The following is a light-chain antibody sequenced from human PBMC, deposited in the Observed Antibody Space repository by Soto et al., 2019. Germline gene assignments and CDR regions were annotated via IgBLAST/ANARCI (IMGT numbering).Light chain of an antibody. CDR3: RKYNSAPLA. J-gene: IGKJ4*01. CDR2: AAS. V-gene: IGKV1-27*01. CDR1: QGISNY. Sequence: IQVDISRSAVCASGRESSSRWWPASQGISNYLAWYQQKPGKVPKLLIYAASTLQSGVPSRFSGSGSGTDFTLTISRLQPADVPTYSCRKYNSAPLAFAGGTKVDIK.